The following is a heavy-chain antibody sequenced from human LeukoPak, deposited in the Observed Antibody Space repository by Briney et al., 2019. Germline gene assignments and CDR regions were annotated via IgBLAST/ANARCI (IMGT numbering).Heavy chain of an antibody. J-gene: IGHJ4*02. CDR2: MSYDGSNK. CDR3: ARDVAYDFWSGYLDY. V-gene: IGHV3-30-3*01. Sequence: GGSLRLSCAASGFTFSSYAMHWVRQAPGKGLEWVAVMSYDGSNKYYADSVKGRFTISRDNSKNTLYLQMNSLRAEDTAVYYCARDVAYDFWSGYLDYWGQGTLVTVSS. CDR1: GFTFSSYA. D-gene: IGHD3-3*01.